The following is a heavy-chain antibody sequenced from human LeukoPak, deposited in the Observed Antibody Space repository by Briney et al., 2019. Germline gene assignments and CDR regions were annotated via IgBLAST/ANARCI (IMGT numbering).Heavy chain of an antibody. CDR3: ARDVDTAMVTIDY. V-gene: IGHV3-7*03. J-gene: IGHJ4*02. Sequence: GGSLRLSCAASGFTFSSYWMSWVRQAPGKGLEWVANIKQDGSEKYYVDSVKGRFTISRDNAKNSLYLQMNSLRAEDTAVYYCARDVDTAMVTIDYWGQGTLVTASS. CDR1: GFTFSSYW. CDR2: IKQDGSEK. D-gene: IGHD5-18*01.